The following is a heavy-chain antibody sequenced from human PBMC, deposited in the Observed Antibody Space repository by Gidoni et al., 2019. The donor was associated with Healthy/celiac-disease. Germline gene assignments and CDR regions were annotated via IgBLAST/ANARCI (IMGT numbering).Heavy chain of an antibody. Sequence: QVQLVESGGGVVQPGRSLRLSCAASGFTFSSYAMHWVRQAPGKGLEWVAVISYDGSNKYYADSVKGRFTISRDNSKNTLYLQMNSLRAEDTAVYYCARDPYGGYAPPFDYWGQGTLVTVSS. CDR3: ARDPYGGYAPPFDY. CDR2: ISYDGSNK. CDR1: GFTFSSYA. D-gene: IGHD5-12*01. J-gene: IGHJ4*02. V-gene: IGHV3-30-3*01.